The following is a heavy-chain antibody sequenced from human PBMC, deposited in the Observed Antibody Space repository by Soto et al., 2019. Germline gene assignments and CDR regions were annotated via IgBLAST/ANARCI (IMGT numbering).Heavy chain of an antibody. J-gene: IGHJ4*02. CDR1: GGSFSGYY. V-gene: IGHV4-34*01. D-gene: IGHD6-19*01. CDR2: INHSGST. Sequence: SETLSLTCAVYGGSFSGYYWSWIRQPPGKGLEWIGEINHSGSTNYNPSLKSRVTISVDTSKNQFSLKLSSVTAADTAVYYCARGPGYSSVPGYWGQGTLVTVSS. CDR3: ARGPGYSSVPGY.